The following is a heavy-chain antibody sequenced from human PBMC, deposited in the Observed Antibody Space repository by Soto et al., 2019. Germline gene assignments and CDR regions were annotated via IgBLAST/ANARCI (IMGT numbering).Heavy chain of an antibody. CDR2: ISYDGDNK. Sequence: QVQLVESGGGVVQPGRSLRLSCAASGFTFSYHALNWVRQAPGKGLEWVAVISYDGDNKYIAESVKGRFTISRDNSKNAVSLLMNSLRAEDTAMYFCARGTPTSAFSGIDVWGQGTTVTVSS. CDR1: GFTFSYHA. V-gene: IGHV3-30-3*01. D-gene: IGHD2-15*01. CDR3: ARGTPTSAFSGIDV. J-gene: IGHJ6*02.